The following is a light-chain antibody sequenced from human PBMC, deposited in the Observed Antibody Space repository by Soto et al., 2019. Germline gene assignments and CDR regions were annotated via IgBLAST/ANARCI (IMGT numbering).Light chain of an antibody. CDR3: QQAGSSPLT. Sequence: EIVLTQSPGTLSLSPGERATLSCRASQSVSSNYLAWYQQKPGQASRLLMYSASSRAAGIPDRFSGSGSGTDFTLTISRLEPEDFAVYYCQQAGSSPLTFGQGTKLEI. CDR1: QSVSSNY. V-gene: IGKV3-20*01. J-gene: IGKJ2*01. CDR2: SAS.